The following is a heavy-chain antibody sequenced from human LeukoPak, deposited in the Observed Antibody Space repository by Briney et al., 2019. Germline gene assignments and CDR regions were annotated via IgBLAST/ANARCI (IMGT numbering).Heavy chain of an antibody. CDR3: ARRAGAYTHPYDY. D-gene: IGHD3-16*01. CDR2: INPNGGGT. CDR1: GYTFTGYY. V-gene: IGHV1-2*02. J-gene: IGHJ4*02. Sequence: ASVKVSCKASGYTFTGYYMHWVRQAPGQGLEWMGWINPNGGGTNYAQKFQGRVTMTRDTSISTAYMELSRLRSDDTAVYYCARRAGAYTHPYDYWGQGTLVTVSS.